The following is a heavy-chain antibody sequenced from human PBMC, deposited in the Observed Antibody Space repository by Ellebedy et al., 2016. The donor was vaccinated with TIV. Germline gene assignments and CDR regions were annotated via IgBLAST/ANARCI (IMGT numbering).Heavy chain of an antibody. J-gene: IGHJ3*02. Sequence: GESLKISCKGSGYSFISYWIGWVRQVPGKGLEWMAIIYPGDSDTRYSPSFQGHVTISVDKSISTAFLQWSSLKASDSAIYYCAREGVAGATDALDMWGQGTMVTVSS. CDR3: AREGVAGATDALDM. CDR1: GYSFISYW. D-gene: IGHD1-26*01. CDR2: IYPGDSDT. V-gene: IGHV5-51*01.